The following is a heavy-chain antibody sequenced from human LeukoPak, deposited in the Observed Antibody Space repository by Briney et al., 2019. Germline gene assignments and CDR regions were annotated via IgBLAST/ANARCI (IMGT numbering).Heavy chain of an antibody. CDR1: GGSISSGGYY. CDR3: GGGDGGSRLYYCCPGMDV. V-gene: IGHV4-31*01. CDR2: ICCSAST. J-gene: IGHJ6*02. Sequence: SETLSLTCTVSGGSISSGGYYWSWIRPRQGQGLEWIVNICCSASTYYNPSLRRLVTISVDTSKNQFSLKLSPVTDAATALYWCGGGDGGSRLYYCCPGMDVWGQGRTLTVSS. D-gene: IGHD3-10*01.